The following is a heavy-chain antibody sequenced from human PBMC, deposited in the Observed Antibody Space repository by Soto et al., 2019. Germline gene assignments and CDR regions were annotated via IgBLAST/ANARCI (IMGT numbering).Heavy chain of an antibody. Sequence: QVQLVESGGGVVQPGRSLRLSCAASGFTFSSYGMHWVRQAPGKGLEWAAVIWYDGSNKYYADSVKGRFTISRDNSKNTLYLQMNSLRAEDTAVYYCARWTTVVDAFDIWGQGTMVTVSS. CDR1: GFTFSSYG. CDR2: IWYDGSNK. CDR3: ARWTTVVDAFDI. V-gene: IGHV3-33*01. D-gene: IGHD4-17*01. J-gene: IGHJ3*02.